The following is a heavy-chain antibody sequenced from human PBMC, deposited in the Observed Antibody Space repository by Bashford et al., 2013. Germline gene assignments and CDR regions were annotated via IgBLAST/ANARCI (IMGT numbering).Heavy chain of an antibody. CDR2: IYYSGST. V-gene: IGHV4-31*03. D-gene: IGHD6-6*01. J-gene: IGHJ3*01. CDR1: GGSISSGGYY. CDR3: ARHWHSVSSEGDY. Sequence: SETLSLTCTVSGGSISSGGYYWSWIRQHPGKGLEWIGYIYYSGSTYYNPSLKSRVTISVDTSKNQFSLRLSSVTAADTAVYYCARHWHSVSSEGDYWGQARMVTVSS.